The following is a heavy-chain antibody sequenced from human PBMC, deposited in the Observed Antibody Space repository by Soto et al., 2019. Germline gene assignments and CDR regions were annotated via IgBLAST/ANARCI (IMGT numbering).Heavy chain of an antibody. CDR3: ARDYDSSGYYDY. CDR2: INAGNGNT. D-gene: IGHD3-22*01. CDR1: GYTFTSYA. Sequence: QVQLVQSGAEVKKPGASVKVSCKASGYTFTSYAMHWVRQAPGQRLEWMGWINAGNGNTKYSQKFQGRVTITRDTSASTAYMELSSVRSEDTAVEYCARDYDSSGYYDYWGQGTLVTVSS. V-gene: IGHV1-3*01. J-gene: IGHJ4*02.